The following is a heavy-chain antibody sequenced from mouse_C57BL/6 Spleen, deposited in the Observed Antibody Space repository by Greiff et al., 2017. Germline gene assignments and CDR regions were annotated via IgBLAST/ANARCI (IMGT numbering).Heavy chain of an antibody. V-gene: IGHV2-6*01. CDR1: GFSLTSYG. D-gene: IGHD2-4*01. CDR2: IWGVGST. CDR3: ARSLRQFAY. Sequence: VQLQQSGPGLVAPSQSLSITCTVSGFSLTSYGVDWVRQSPGKGLEWLGVIWGVGSTNYNSALKSRLSISKDNSKSQVFLKMNSLQTDDTAMYYCARSLRQFAYWGQGTLVTVSA. J-gene: IGHJ3*01.